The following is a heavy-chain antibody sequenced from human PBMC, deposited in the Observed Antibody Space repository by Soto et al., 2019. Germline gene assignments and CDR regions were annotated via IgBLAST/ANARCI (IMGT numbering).Heavy chain of an antibody. Sequence: ASVKVSCKASGFTFTSSAVQWVRQARGQRLEWIGWIVVGSGNTNYAQKFQERVTITRDMSTSTAYMELSSLRSEDTAVYYCAADGSGSRSHYYYYYGMDVWGQGTTVTVSS. J-gene: IGHJ6*02. V-gene: IGHV1-58*01. CDR3: AADGSGSRSHYYYYYGMDV. CDR1: GFTFTSSA. CDR2: IVVGSGNT. D-gene: IGHD1-26*01.